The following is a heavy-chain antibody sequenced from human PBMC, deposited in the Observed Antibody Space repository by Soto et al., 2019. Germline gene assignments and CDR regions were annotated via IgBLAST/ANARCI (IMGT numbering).Heavy chain of an antibody. D-gene: IGHD4-17*01. CDR3: ASAAYGDYYFDY. Sequence: GGSLRLSCTASGFTFSSYTMNWVRQAPGKGLEWVSYISSSSTTIYYADSVKGRFTISRDNAKNSLYLQMNILRAEDTAVYYCASAAYGDYYFDYWGQGTLVTVSS. CDR2: ISSSSTTI. CDR1: GFTFSSYT. J-gene: IGHJ4*02. V-gene: IGHV3-48*01.